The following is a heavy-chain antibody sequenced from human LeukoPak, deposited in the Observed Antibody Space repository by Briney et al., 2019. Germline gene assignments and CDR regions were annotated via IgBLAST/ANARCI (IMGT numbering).Heavy chain of an antibody. J-gene: IGHJ4*02. V-gene: IGHV3-23*01. CDR1: GFTFRVYA. D-gene: IGHD6-19*01. CDR2: ISGSGSST. Sequence: PGGSLRLSCAASGFTFRVYAMTWVRQAPGKGLEWVSGISGSGSSTYSADSVKGRFTISRDNAKNMLYLQMNGLRAEDTAVYFCARVLSMAGADWGQGTLVTVSS. CDR3: ARVLSMAGAD.